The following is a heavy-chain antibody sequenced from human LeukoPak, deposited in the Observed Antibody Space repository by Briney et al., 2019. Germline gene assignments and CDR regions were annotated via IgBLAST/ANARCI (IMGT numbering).Heavy chain of an antibody. V-gene: IGHV1-18*01. CDR2: SDTYNGKT. CDR3: AREPKIGNFDY. CDR1: GYTFTSYG. Sequence: SRASVKVSCKASGYTFTSYGISWVRQAPGQGLEWMGWSDTYNGKTHYAQNLQGRVTMTTDISTTTAYMELRSLRSDDTAVYYCAREPKIGNFDYWGLGTLVIVSS. J-gene: IGHJ4*02.